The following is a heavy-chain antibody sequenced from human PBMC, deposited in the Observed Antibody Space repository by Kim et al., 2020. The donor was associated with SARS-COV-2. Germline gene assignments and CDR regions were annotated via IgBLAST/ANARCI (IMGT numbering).Heavy chain of an antibody. Sequence: GGSLRLSCATSGFIFSSYYFSWVRQAPGKGLEWVANINQDGSERYYVGSVKGRFTISRDNAENSLYLQMHSLRAEDTAVYYCARGNYDILTGYYQYFFDHCGQGTLVTVSS. D-gene: IGHD3-9*01. J-gene: IGHJ4*02. CDR3: ARGNYDILTGYYQYFFDH. CDR2: INQDGSER. CDR1: GFIFSSYY. V-gene: IGHV3-7*01.